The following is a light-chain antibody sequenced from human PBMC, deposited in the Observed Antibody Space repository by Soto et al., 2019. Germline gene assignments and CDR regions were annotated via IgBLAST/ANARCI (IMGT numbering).Light chain of an antibody. CDR3: QQAYSFPIT. CDR2: GAS. Sequence: GDIVTIPCQASQDIAGYLAWYQHKPGRTPELLIHGASRLQSGVPARFSGSGSGTDFTLSINSLQPEDFATYYCQQAYSFPITFGQGSRLEIK. J-gene: IGKJ5*01. V-gene: IGKV1D-12*01. CDR1: QDIAGY.